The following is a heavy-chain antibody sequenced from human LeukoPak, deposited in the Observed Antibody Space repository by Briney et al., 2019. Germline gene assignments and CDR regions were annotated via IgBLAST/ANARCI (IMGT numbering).Heavy chain of an antibody. D-gene: IGHD6-13*01. V-gene: IGHV4-30-2*01. CDR2: IYHSGST. CDR1: GGSISSGGYY. CDR3: AREAAAGPFDY. J-gene: IGHJ4*02. Sequence: SETLSLTCTVSGGSISSGGYYWSWIRQPPGKGLKWIGYIYHSGSTYYNPSLKSRVTISVDRSKNQFSLKLSSVTAADTAVYYCAREAAAGPFDYWGQGTLVTVSS.